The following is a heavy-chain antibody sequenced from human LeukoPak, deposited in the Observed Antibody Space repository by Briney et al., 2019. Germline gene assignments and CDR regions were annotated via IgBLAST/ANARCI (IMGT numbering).Heavy chain of an antibody. Sequence: PGGSLTLSCAASRFIFSSYWMSWVRQAPGKGLEWVAHIKHDGSGKYYVDSVKGRFSISRDNAKTSLYLQMDSLRTEDTAVYYCARVAYCGDDCYNYFDYWGQGTLVTVSS. D-gene: IGHD2-21*02. CDR2: IKHDGSGK. CDR3: ARVAYCGDDCYNYFDY. CDR1: RFIFSSYW. V-gene: IGHV3-7*01. J-gene: IGHJ4*02.